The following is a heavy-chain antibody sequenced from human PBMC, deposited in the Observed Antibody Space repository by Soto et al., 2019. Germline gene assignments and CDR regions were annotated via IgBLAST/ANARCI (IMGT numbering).Heavy chain of an antibody. J-gene: IGHJ6*02. CDR3: VKDEGIEAMDV. D-gene: IGHD3-3*02. V-gene: IGHV3-21*01. CDR2: ITSSGSYV. Sequence: KPGWALRLSCVTSGFTFSRNTMNWVRQAPGKGLEWVASITSSGSYVYYADSVKGRFSASRDNAKNSLSLQMDSLRPDDTAIYFCVKDEGIEAMDVWGQGTTVTASS. CDR1: GFTFSRNT.